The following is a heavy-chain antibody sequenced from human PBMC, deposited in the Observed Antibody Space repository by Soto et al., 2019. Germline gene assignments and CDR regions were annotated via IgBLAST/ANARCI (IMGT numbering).Heavy chain of an antibody. J-gene: IGHJ5*02. CDR1: GFSLSNAGLG. V-gene: IGHV2-26*04. CDR3: ASTYSTSWYWVDP. CDR2: IFSNDEK. Sequence: QVTVKESGPVLVKPTETLTLTCTVSGFSLSNAGLGVSWIRQPPGKALEWLAHIFSNDEKSYSTSLKSRLTISKDTSKSQVVLTMTNMDAVDTATYYCASTYSTSWYWVDPWGKGTLVTVSS. D-gene: IGHD6-13*01.